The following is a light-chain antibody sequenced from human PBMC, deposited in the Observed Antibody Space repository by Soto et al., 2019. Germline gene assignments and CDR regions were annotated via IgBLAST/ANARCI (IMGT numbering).Light chain of an antibody. Sequence: QPVLTQPPSASGTPGQRVTISCSGSTSNIGSNYVYWYQQLPGTAPKLLIYMNNQRPSGVPDRFSGSKSGTSASLAISGLRSEDEADYYCAAWDDSLSGRVFGGGTKLTVL. V-gene: IGLV1-47*01. CDR2: MNN. CDR3: AAWDDSLSGRV. CDR1: TSNIGSNY. J-gene: IGLJ2*01.